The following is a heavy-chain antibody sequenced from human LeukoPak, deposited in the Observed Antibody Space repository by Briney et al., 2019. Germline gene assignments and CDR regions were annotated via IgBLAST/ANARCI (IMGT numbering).Heavy chain of an antibody. CDR3: ARDGAAAGTNYFDY. CDR1: GFTVSSNY. D-gene: IGHD6-13*01. V-gene: IGHV3-66*01. Sequence: GGSLRLSCAASGFTVSSNYMSWVRQAPGKGLEWVSVIYSGGGTYFADSVKGRFTISRDNSKNTLYLQMNSLRAEDTAVYYCARDGAAAGTNYFDYWGQGTLVTVSS. J-gene: IGHJ4*02. CDR2: IYSGGGT.